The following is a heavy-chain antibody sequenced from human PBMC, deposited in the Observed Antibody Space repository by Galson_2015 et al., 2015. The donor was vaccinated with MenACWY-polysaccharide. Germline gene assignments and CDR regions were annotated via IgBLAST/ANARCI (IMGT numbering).Heavy chain of an antibody. V-gene: IGHV3-21*01. CDR3: ARGPGMTAPEINGDFDY. CDR1: GFTFSSYR. Sequence: SLRVSCAASGFTFSSYRMNWVRQAPGKGLEWVSSISSSSSYIYYADSVKGRFTISRDNAKNSLYLQMNSLRAEDTAVYYCARGPGMTAPEINGDFDYWGQGTLVTVSS. J-gene: IGHJ4*02. D-gene: IGHD2-21*02. CDR2: ISSSSSYI.